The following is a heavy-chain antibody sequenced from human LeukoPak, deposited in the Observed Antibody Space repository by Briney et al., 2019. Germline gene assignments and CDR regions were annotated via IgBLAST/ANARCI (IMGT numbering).Heavy chain of an antibody. Sequence: GSSVKVSCKASGGTFSSYAISWVRQAPGQGLEWMGRTIPIFGTANYAQKFQGRVTITTDESTSTAYMELSSLRSEDTAVYYCARDLFLSSSHVSSWGQGTLVTVSS. J-gene: IGHJ5*02. CDR2: TIPIFGTA. V-gene: IGHV1-69*05. D-gene: IGHD6-6*01. CDR3: ARDLFLSSSHVSS. CDR1: GGTFSSYA.